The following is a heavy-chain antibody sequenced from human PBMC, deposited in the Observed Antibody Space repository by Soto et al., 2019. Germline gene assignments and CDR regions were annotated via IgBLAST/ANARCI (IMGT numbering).Heavy chain of an antibody. J-gene: IGHJ4*02. CDR3: AHAYGWRSLY. D-gene: IGHD3-10*01. Sequence: QITLKESGPTLVKPTQTLTLTCTFSGFQLTTDRVGVGWIRQPPGEALEWLAVIYWDDSKTSRPSLESRLTIPKDTSKNQVALTLTNMDSLDTATYYCAHAYGWRSLYWGQGTLVTVSS. CDR1: GFQLTTDRVG. V-gene: IGHV2-5*02. CDR2: IYWDDSK.